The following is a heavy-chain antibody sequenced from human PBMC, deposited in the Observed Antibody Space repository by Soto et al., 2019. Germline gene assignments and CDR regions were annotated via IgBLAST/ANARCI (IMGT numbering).Heavy chain of an antibody. J-gene: IGHJ4*02. CDR3: ARGSVAYYFDV. D-gene: IGHD2-21*01. Sequence: PGEPLRISCKCSGDRFSTYLIVLVRQMPGKGLEWMGIIYPGDSDTRYSPSFQGQVTISADKSIGTAYLHWNSLRASDSAMYYCARGSVAYYFDVWGQGALGTVSS. CDR2: IYPGDSDT. CDR1: GDRFSTYL. V-gene: IGHV5-51*01.